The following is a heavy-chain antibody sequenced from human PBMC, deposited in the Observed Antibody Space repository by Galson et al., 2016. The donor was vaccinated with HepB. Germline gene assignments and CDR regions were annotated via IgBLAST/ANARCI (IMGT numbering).Heavy chain of an antibody. CDR3: AKGAYSLPENFQH. V-gene: IGHV3-23*01. CDR2: ISGSGGTT. Sequence: SLRLSCAASGSTFSSYAMNWVRQPPGKGLEWVSSISGSGGTTYYADSLKGRFTISRANSKSTLYLQMNSLRAEDTAVYYCAKGAYSLPENFQHWGQGTLVTVSS. J-gene: IGHJ1*01. D-gene: IGHD2-15*01. CDR1: GSTFSSYA.